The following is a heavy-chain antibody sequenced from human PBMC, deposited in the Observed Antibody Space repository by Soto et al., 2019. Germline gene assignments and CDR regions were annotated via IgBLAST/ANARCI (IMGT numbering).Heavy chain of an antibody. J-gene: IGHJ4*02. D-gene: IGHD6-19*01. CDR3: ARDRGAVTGQYFDY. CDR1: GFTFSAVY. V-gene: IGHV3-11*05. CDR2: ISSSGTSA. Sequence: QVQLEESGGGLVKPGGSLRLSCAASGFTFSAVYMSWIRQAPHKGLEYISYISSSGTSANYAGSVKGRFTISRDNAKNSLYLQMTSLRAEDTAVYYCARDRGAVTGQYFDYWGQGALVTVSS.